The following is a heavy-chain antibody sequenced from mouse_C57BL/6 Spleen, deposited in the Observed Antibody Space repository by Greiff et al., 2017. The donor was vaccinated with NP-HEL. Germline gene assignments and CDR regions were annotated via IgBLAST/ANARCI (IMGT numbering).Heavy chain of an antibody. J-gene: IGHJ3*01. CDR1: GYTFTSYW. Sequence: VQLHQSGAELVKPGASVKVSCKASGYTFTSYWMHWVKQRPGQGLEWIGRIHPSDSDTNYNQKFKGKATLTVDKSSSTAYMQLSSLTSEDSAVYYCARSLYDWFAYWGQGTLVTVSA. CDR3: ARSLYDWFAY. CDR2: IHPSDSDT. V-gene: IGHV1-74*01. D-gene: IGHD6-2*01.